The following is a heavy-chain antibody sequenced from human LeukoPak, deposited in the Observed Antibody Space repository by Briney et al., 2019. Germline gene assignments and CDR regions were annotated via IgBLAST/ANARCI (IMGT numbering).Heavy chain of an antibody. CDR1: GGSISSYY. V-gene: IGHV4-59*08. CDR2: IYYSGST. J-gene: IGHJ6*02. Sequence: SETLSLTCTVSGGSISSYYWSWIRQPPGKGLEWIGYIYYSGSTNYNPSLKSRVTISVDTSKNQFSLKLSSVTAADTAVYYCASGGSSSWHPYYYYGMDVWGQGTTVTVSS. CDR3: ASGGSSSWHPYYYYGMDV. D-gene: IGHD6-13*01.